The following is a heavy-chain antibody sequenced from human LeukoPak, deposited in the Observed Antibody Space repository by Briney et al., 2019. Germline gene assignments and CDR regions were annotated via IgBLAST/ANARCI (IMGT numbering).Heavy chain of an antibody. V-gene: IGHV4-61*05. Sequence: TSETLSLTCTVSAGSISSSNYYWGWIRQPPGKGLEWIGYIYYSGSTNYNPSLKSRVTISVDTSKNQFSLKLSSVTAADTAVYYCARSLWFGELLSFDYWGQGTLVTVSS. CDR2: IYYSGST. CDR1: AGSISSSNYY. J-gene: IGHJ4*02. CDR3: ARSLWFGELLSFDY. D-gene: IGHD3-10*01.